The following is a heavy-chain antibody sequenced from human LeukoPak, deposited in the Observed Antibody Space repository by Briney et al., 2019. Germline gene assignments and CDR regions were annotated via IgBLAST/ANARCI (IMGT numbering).Heavy chain of an antibody. CDR3: AKLFKAYSSSWVDY. J-gene: IGHJ4*02. V-gene: IGHV3-11*03. Sequence: GGSLRLSCAASGFTFSDYYMSWIRQAPGQGLEWVAYISHSSGFTNYADSVKGRFAISRDNAKNSLYLQMDSLRAEDTAIYYCAKLFKAYSSSWVDYWGQGNLVTVSS. D-gene: IGHD6-13*01. CDR2: ISHSSGFT. CDR1: GFTFSDYY.